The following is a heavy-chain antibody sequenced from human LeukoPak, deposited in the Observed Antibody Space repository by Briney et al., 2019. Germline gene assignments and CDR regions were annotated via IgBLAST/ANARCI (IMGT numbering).Heavy chain of an antibody. D-gene: IGHD6-19*01. CDR1: GFTFSSYS. J-gene: IGHJ4*02. CDR2: ISSSSSYI. V-gene: IGHV3-21*01. CDR3: ARDLGSGWQYYFDY. Sequence: GGSLRLSCAASGFTFSSYSMNWVRQAPGKGLEWVSSISSSSSYIYYADSVKGRFTISRDNAKNSLYPQMNSLRAEDTAVYYCARDLGSGWQYYFDYWGQGTLVTVSS.